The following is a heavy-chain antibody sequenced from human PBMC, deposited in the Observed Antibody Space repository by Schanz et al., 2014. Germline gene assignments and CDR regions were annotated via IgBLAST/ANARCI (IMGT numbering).Heavy chain of an antibody. Sequence: QVQLVQSGAEVKKPGASVKVSCKASGYTLTAYYMHWVRHAPGQGLEWMGRIIPITGITNYAQKFQGRVTMTADKSTSTVYMELSSLRSEDAAVYYCATIGASTWFDSWGQGTLVTVSS. CDR3: ATIGASTWFDS. D-gene: IGHD2-15*01. V-gene: IGHV1-69*09. J-gene: IGHJ5*01. CDR2: IIPITGIT. CDR1: GYTLTAYY.